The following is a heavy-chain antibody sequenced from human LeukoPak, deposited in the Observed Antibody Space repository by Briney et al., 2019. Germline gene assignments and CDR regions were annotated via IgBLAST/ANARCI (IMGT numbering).Heavy chain of an antibody. CDR3: ARDGTAAGLYFDL. V-gene: IGHV3-7*01. CDR1: GFTFSSHW. Sequence: GGSLILSCAVSGFTFSSHWMNWVRQAPGKGLEWVASIKQDGGEKSYVDSVKGRFTISRDNAKKSLYLQMSSLRVEDTAIYYCARDGTAAGLYFDLWGQGTLVTVSS. CDR2: IKQDGGEK. J-gene: IGHJ4*01. D-gene: IGHD6-13*01.